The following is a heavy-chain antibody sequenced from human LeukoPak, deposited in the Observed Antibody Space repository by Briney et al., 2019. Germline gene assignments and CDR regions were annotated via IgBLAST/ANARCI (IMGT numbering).Heavy chain of an antibody. V-gene: IGHV3-21*01. CDR2: ISSSSSYI. CDR1: AFTFSSYS. D-gene: IGHD1-26*01. J-gene: IGHJ4*02. Sequence: PGGSLRLSCAASAFTFSSYSMNWVRQAPGKGLEWVSSISSSSSYIYYADSVKGRFTISRDNAKNSLYLQMNSLRAEDTAVYYCAKIVGSGDYWGQGTLVTVSS. CDR3: AKIVGSGDY.